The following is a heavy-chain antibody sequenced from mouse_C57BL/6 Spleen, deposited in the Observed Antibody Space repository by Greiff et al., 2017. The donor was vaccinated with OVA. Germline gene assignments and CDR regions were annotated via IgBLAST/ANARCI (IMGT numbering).Heavy chain of an antibody. CDR3: ASLLEGYGSSYEGYFDV. D-gene: IGHD1-1*01. CDR2: IYPRSGNT. CDR1: GYTFTSYG. Sequence: QVQLKQSGAELARPGASVKLSCKASGYTFTSYGISWVKQRTGQGLEWIGEIYPRSGNTYSNETFKGKATLTADTSSSTAYMELRSLTSEDSAFYFCASLLEGYGSSYEGYFDVWGTGTTVTVSS. J-gene: IGHJ1*03. V-gene: IGHV1-81*01.